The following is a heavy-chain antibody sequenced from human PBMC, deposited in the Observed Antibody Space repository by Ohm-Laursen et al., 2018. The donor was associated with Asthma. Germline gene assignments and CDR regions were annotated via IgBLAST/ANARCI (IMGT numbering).Heavy chain of an antibody. Sequence: SLRLSCAAPGSTSGITFSDYWFHWLRQAPGKGLVWVSRINHYGSGTDYADSMKGRFTISRDNAKNTLYLQMNSLRVEDTAVYYYAREYASSWYPCFDYWGQGTLVTVSS. CDR3: AREYASSWYPCFDY. CDR2: INHYGSGT. D-gene: IGHD6-13*01. J-gene: IGHJ4*02. V-gene: IGHV3-74*01. CDR1: GSTSGITFSDYW.